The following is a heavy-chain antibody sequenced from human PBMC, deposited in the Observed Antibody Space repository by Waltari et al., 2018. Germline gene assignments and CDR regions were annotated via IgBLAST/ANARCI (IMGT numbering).Heavy chain of an antibody. D-gene: IGHD6-6*01. V-gene: IGHV3-23*03. CDR2: SHNDGTTT. Sequence: EVQLLESGGGLVQPGGALRLSCACSGFAFSNYAMGWVRQAPGKGLEWVSLSHNDGTTTYYADSVKGRFTIFRDDSKNTLYLQINSPVAEDTALYYCAKARGSTSSRYYFDYWGQGTLVTVSS. CDR1: GFAFSNYA. J-gene: IGHJ4*02. CDR3: AKARGSTSSRYYFDY.